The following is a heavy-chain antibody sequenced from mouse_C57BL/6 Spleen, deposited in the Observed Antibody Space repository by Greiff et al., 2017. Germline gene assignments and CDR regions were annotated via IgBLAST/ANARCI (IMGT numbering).Heavy chain of an antibody. J-gene: IGHJ3*01. CDR3: ARDDCDPLFAD. CDR2: INPSSGYT. D-gene: IGHD2-4*01. V-gene: IGHV1-7*01. Sequence: QVQLQQSGAELAKPGASVKLSCKASGYTFTSYWMHWVKQRPGQGLEWIGHINPSSGYTKYNQKFKDKATLTADKSSSTAYMQLSSLTYEDSAVYYCARDDCDPLFADWGQGTLVTVSA. CDR1: GYTFTSYW.